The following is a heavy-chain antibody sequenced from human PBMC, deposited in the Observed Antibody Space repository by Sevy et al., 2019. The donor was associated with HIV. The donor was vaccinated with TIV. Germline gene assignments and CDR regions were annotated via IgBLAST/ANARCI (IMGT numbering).Heavy chain of an antibody. J-gene: IGHJ4*02. CDR3: AKVKDRTIFGVACPPFDY. CDR2: ISGSGGST. CDR1: GFTFSSYA. D-gene: IGHD3-3*01. Sequence: GGSLRLSCAASGFTFSSYAMSWVRQAPGKGLEWVSAISGSGGSTYYAHSVKGRFTISRDNSKNTLYLQMNSLRAEDTAVYYCAKVKDRTIFGVACPPFDYWGQGTLVTVSS. V-gene: IGHV3-23*01.